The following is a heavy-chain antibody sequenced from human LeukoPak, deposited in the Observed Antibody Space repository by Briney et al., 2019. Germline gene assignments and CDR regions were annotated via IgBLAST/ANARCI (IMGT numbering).Heavy chain of an antibody. CDR1: GFTFSSYW. D-gene: IGHD3/OR15-3a*01. V-gene: IGHV3-7*01. CDR2: IKQDGSEK. Sequence: GGYLRLYCAASGFTFSSYWMSWVRQAPGKGLEWVANIKQDGSEKYYVDSVKGRFTISRDNAKNSLYLQMNSLRAEDTAVYYCVREGPRGLAFDIWGQGTMVTVSS. CDR3: VREGPRGLAFDI. J-gene: IGHJ3*02.